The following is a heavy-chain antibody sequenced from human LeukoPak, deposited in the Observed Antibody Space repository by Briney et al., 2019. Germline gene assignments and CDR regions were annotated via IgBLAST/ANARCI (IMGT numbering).Heavy chain of an antibody. Sequence: SETLSLTCTVSDGSIGSYYWSWIRQPPGKGLEWIGYIYYSGSTNYNPSLKSRVTISVDTSKNQFSLKLSSVTAADTAVYYCASGYNWNYAWFDPWGQGTLVTVSS. J-gene: IGHJ5*02. CDR2: IYYSGST. CDR3: ASGYNWNYAWFDP. D-gene: IGHD1-7*01. CDR1: DGSIGSYY. V-gene: IGHV4-59*08.